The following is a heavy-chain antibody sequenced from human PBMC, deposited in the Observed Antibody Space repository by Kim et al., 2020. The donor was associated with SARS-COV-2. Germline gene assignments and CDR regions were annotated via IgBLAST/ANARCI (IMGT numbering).Heavy chain of an antibody. CDR3: ARVSSGWFREYYFDY. V-gene: IGHV3-21*01. CDR1: GFTFSSYS. Sequence: GGSLRLSCAASGFTFSSYSMNWVRQAPGKGLEWVSSISSSSSYIYYADSVKGRFTISRDNAKNSLYLQMNSLRAEDTAVYYCARVSSGWFREYYFDYWGQGTLVTVSS. CDR2: ISSSSSYI. D-gene: IGHD6-19*01. J-gene: IGHJ4*02.